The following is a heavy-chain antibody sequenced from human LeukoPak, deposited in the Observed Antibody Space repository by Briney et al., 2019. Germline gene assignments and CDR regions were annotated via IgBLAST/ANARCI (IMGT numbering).Heavy chain of an antibody. CDR1: GFIFSNYG. J-gene: IGHJ4*02. D-gene: IGHD3-16*02. Sequence: GRSLRLSCAASGFIFSNYGMHWVRRAPGKGLEWVAIIWYDGSNRYYADSVKGRFTVSRDNSKNTLYLQMNSLRAVDSAVYYCARDLLLRYTWSFEKWGQGTLVTVSS. V-gene: IGHV3-33*01. CDR3: ARDLLLRYTWSFEK. CDR2: IWYDGSNR.